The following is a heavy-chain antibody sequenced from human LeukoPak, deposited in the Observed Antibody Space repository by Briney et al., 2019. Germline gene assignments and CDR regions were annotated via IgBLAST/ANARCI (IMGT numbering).Heavy chain of an antibody. Sequence: ASVKVSCKASGYTFTGYHMHWVRQAPGQGLEWMGRINPNTGGTEYAQKFQGRVTMTRDTSISTAYMDLSRLRSDDTAVYYCARDYCSSTSCLFDYWGRGTLVTVSS. J-gene: IGHJ4*02. CDR3: ARDYCSSTSCLFDY. CDR1: GYTFTGYH. V-gene: IGHV1-2*06. CDR2: INPNTGGT. D-gene: IGHD2-2*01.